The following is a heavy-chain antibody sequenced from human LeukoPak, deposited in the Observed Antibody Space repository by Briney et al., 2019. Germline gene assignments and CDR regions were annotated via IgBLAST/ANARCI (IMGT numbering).Heavy chain of an antibody. V-gene: IGHV3-66*01. CDR3: ARVDTYSSSWYFDY. Sequence: GGSLRLSCAASGFTFSSYWMSWVRQAPGKGLEWVSVIYSGGSTYYADSVKGRFTISRDNSKNTLYLQMNSLRAEDTAVYYCARVDTYSSSWYFDYWGQGTLVTVSS. D-gene: IGHD6-13*01. CDR1: GFTFSSYW. CDR2: IYSGGST. J-gene: IGHJ4*02.